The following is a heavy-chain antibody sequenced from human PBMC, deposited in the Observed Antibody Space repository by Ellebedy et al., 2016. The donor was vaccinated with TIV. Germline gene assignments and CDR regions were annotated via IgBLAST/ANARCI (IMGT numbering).Heavy chain of an antibody. V-gene: IGHV3-43D*03. Sequence: GESLKISCAASGFTFGDFAMHWVRQAPGKGLEWVSLISWDGGKTNYADSARGRFTISRDNGKDSLYLQMNSLRPEDTAFYYCVKGTRKSVTTSLDYWGQGTLVTVSS. J-gene: IGHJ4*02. CDR2: ISWDGGKT. CDR1: GFTFGDFA. CDR3: VKGTRKSVTTSLDY. D-gene: IGHD4-17*01.